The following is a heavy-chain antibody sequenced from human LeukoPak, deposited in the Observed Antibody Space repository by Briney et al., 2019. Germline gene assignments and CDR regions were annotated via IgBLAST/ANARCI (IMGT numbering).Heavy chain of an antibody. CDR1: GFNFASYA. D-gene: IGHD2-21*01. Sequence: GKSLRLSCTATGFNFASYAMYWVRQAPGRGLEWVASISYDGRDKYYVNSVKGRFFISKDSSMTTLLLDMNSLRPEDTALYYCVRDLYSRSPYFDVWGQGTMVTVSS. CDR3: VRDLYSRSPYFDV. V-gene: IGHV3-30*03. CDR2: ISYDGRDK. J-gene: IGHJ4*02.